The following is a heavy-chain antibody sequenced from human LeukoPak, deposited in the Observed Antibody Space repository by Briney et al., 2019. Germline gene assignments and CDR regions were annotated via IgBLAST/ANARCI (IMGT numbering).Heavy chain of an antibody. Sequence: GGSLRLSCAASGFTFNSYTVNWVRQAPGKGLESVSSIRSNSRGINYADSVKGRFTISRDNDKNTVFLEMNSLRAEDTAVYYCAKDLPAAYFDYWGQGTLVTVSS. CDR3: AKDLPAAYFDY. J-gene: IGHJ4*02. V-gene: IGHV3-21*06. CDR1: GFTFNSYT. D-gene: IGHD2-2*01. CDR2: IRSNSRGI.